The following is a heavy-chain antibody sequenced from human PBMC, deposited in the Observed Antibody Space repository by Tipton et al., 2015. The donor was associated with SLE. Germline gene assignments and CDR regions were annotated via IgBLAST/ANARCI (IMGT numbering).Heavy chain of an antibody. V-gene: IGHV3-30*04. Sequence: SLRLSCAASGFTFSSYAMHWVRQAPGKGLEWVAVISYDGSNKYYADSVKGRFTISRDNSKNTLYLQMNSLRAEDTAVYYCARDRGWSTYDYWGQGTLVTVSS. CDR2: ISYDGSNK. CDR1: GFTFSSYA. J-gene: IGHJ4*02. D-gene: IGHD2-15*01. CDR3: ARDRGWSTYDY.